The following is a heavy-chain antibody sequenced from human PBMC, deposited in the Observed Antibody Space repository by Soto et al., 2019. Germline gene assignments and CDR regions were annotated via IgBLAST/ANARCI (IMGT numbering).Heavy chain of an antibody. CDR1: GGPLSRGGYF. J-gene: IGHJ4*02. CDR3: ARGVLY. D-gene: IGHD1-1*01. CDR2: IFYSGTT. V-gene: IGHV4-31*03. Sequence: SETLSLPCTVSGGPLSRGGYFWSWIRQPPGKGLEWIGNIFYSGTTYYNPSLKSRVTISVDTSKNQFSLKLSSVTAADTAVYFCARGVLYWGQGTLVTVSS.